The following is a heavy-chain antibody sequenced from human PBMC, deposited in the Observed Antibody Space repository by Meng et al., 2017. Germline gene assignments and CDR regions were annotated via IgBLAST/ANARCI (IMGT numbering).Heavy chain of an antibody. CDR1: GFTFRNYW. J-gene: IGHJ5*02. Sequence: DVQPGESGGGLVQSGGSLRLSCTASGFTFRNYWMRWARQAPGKGLVWVSRIKPDGTMTVYADSVKGRFTISRDNAKNTLYLQMNSLRSDDTAVYYCARSGWFDPWGQGTLVTVSS. D-gene: IGHD3-10*01. V-gene: IGHV3-74*01. CDR3: ARSGWFDP. CDR2: IKPDGTMT.